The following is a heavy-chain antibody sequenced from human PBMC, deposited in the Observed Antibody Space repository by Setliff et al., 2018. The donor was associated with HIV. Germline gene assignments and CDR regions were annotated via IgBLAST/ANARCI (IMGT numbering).Heavy chain of an antibody. CDR3: ARAPLGDIVVVPAHFDS. V-gene: IGHV4-59*01. CDR1: GGSFRGYY. D-gene: IGHD2-2*01. J-gene: IGHJ4*01. CDR2: IYYSGRT. Sequence: SETLSLTCDVYGGSFRGYYWSWIRQSPGKGLDWIGYIYYSGRTNYNPSLKSRVTISLDTSKNQFSLKLRSVTAADTAVYYCARAPLGDIVVVPAHFDSWGQGTLVTVSS.